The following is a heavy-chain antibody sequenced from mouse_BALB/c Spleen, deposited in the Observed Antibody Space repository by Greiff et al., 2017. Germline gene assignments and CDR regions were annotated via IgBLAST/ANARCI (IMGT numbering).Heavy chain of an antibody. CDR1: GYTFSSYW. V-gene: IGHV1-9*01. D-gene: IGHD1-1*01. J-gene: IGHJ4*01. CDR3: AREGITTVVSYYAMDY. CDR2: ILPGSGST. Sequence: VKLMESGAELMKPGASVKISCKATGYTFSSYWIAWVKQRPGHGLEWIGEILPGSGSTNYNEKFKGKATFTADTSSNTAYMQLSSLTSEDSAVYYCAREGITTVVSYYAMDYWGQGTSVTVSS.